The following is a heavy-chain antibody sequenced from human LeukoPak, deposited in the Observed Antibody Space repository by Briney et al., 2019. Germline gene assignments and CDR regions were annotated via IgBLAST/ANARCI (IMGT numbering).Heavy chain of an antibody. V-gene: IGHV3-23*01. Sequence: QPGGSLRLSCAASGFTFSSYAMSWVRQAPGKGLEWVSAISGSGGSTYYADSVKGRFTISRDNSKNTRYLQRNSLRAEDTAVYYCAKDEYYDSSGYYGDYWGQGTLVTVSS. CDR3: AKDEYYDSSGYYGDY. J-gene: IGHJ4*02. CDR2: ISGSGGST. CDR1: GFTFSSYA. D-gene: IGHD3-22*01.